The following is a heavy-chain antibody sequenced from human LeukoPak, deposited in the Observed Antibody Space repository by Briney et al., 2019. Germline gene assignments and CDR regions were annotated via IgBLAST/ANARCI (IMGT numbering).Heavy chain of an antibody. CDR3: ARVGSGATPFDY. CDR1: GYSFSSYW. J-gene: IGHJ4*02. CDR2: IYPGDSHT. Sequence: GESLKISCKGSGYSFSSYWIGWVRQMPGKGLEWMGIIYPGDSHTRHSPSFQGQVTITTDKSISTAYLQWSSLKASDTAMYYCARVGSGATPFDYWGQGTLVTVSS. V-gene: IGHV5-51*01. D-gene: IGHD1-26*01.